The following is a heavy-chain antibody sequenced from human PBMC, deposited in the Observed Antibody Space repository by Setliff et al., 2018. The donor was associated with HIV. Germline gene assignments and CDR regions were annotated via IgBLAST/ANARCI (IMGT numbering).Heavy chain of an antibody. V-gene: IGHV4-39*07. D-gene: IGHD6-19*01. CDR2: IYHSGST. CDR3: ARRRSSGWYHYFDY. Sequence: ETLSLTCSVSGGSISDNKYYWSWIRQPPGKGLEWTGSIYHSGSTNYNPSLKSRVTVSVDTSKNQFSLKLSSVTAADTAVYYCARRRSSGWYHYFDYWGQGTLVTVSS. CDR1: GGSISDNKYY. J-gene: IGHJ4*02.